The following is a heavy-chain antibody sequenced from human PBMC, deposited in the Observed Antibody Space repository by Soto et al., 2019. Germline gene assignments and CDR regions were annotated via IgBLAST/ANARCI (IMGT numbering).Heavy chain of an antibody. V-gene: IGHV1-69*02. CDR2: IIPILGIA. CDR1: GGTFSSYT. J-gene: IGHJ5*02. CDR3: AHGRWEESRDVYRGGFDP. Sequence: QVQLVQSGAEVKKPGSSVKVSCKASGGTFSSYTISWVRQAPGQGLEWMGRIIPILGIANYAQKFQGRVTITADKSTSTAYMELSSLRSEDTAVYYCAHGRWEESRDVYRGGFDPWGQGTLVTVSA. D-gene: IGHD1-26*01.